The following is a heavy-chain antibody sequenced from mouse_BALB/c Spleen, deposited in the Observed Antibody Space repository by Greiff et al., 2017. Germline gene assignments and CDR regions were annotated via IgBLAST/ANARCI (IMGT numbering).Heavy chain of an antibody. CDR1: GFTFSSFG. Sequence: EVQGVESGGGLVQPGGSRKLSCAASGFTFSSFGMHWVRQAPDKGLEWVAYISSGSSTIYYADTVKGRFTISRDNPKNTLFLQMTSLRSEDTAMYYCARENYYGSSYDAMDYWGQGTSVTVSS. D-gene: IGHD1-1*01. V-gene: IGHV5-17*02. CDR2: ISSGSSTI. CDR3: ARENYYGSSYDAMDY. J-gene: IGHJ4*01.